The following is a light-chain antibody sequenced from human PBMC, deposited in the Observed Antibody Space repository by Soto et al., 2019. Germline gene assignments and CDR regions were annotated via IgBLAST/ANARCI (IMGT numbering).Light chain of an antibody. CDR2: DAS. CDR1: HTISSSY. J-gene: IGKJ1*01. V-gene: IGKV3D-20*02. Sequence: EIVLTQSPGTLSLSPGERATLSCRASHTISSSYLAWYQQKPGQAPRLLIYDASNRATGIPARFSGSGSGTDFTLTISSLEPEDFAVYYCQQRSNWLRTFGQGTKVDIK. CDR3: QQRSNWLRT.